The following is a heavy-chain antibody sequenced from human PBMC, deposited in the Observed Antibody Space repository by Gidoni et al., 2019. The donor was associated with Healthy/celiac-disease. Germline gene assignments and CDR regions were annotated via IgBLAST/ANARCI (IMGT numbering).Heavy chain of an antibody. V-gene: IGHV4-39*07. CDR2: IYYSGST. Sequence: QLQLQESGPGLVKPSETLSLTCTVSGFSISSSPYYWGWIRQPPGKGLEWIGSIYYSGSTYYNPSLKRRVTISVDTSKNQFSLKLSSVTAADTAVYYCARDLRSYYYDSSGYYRRRWVDYWGQGTLVTVSS. D-gene: IGHD3-22*01. CDR1: GFSISSSPYY. CDR3: ARDLRSYYYDSSGYYRRRWVDY. J-gene: IGHJ4*02.